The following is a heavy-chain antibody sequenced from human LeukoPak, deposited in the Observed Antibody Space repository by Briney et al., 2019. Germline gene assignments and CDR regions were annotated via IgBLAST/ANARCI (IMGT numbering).Heavy chain of an antibody. Sequence: PGGSLRLSCAASEFSVGSNYMTWVRQAPGKGLEWVSLIYSGGSTYYADSVKGRFTISRDNSKNALYLQMNSLRIEDTAVYYCAKPGGTVGFDIWGQGTMVTVSS. CDR2: IYSGGST. CDR1: EFSVGSNY. V-gene: IGHV3-66*04. J-gene: IGHJ3*02. D-gene: IGHD3-16*01. CDR3: AKPGGTVGFDI.